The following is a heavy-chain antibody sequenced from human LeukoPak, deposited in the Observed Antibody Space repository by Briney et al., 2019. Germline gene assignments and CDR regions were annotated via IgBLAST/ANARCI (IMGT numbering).Heavy chain of an antibody. D-gene: IGHD4-17*01. Sequence: MTSETLSLTCTVSGDSISTYYWSWIRQPPGKGLEWIGYVYYSGSTKYNPSLKSRVTISVDTSKNQFSLRLSSVTAADTAVYYCARDHYGDYGAYFDYWGQGTLVTVSS. CDR3: ARDHYGDYGAYFDY. CDR1: GDSISTYY. V-gene: IGHV4-59*01. J-gene: IGHJ4*02. CDR2: VYYSGST.